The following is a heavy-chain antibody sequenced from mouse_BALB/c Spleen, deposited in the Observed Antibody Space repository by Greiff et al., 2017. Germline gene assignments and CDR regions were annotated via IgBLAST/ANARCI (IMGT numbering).Heavy chain of an antibody. CDR1: GYSITSDYA. CDR2: ISYSGST. Sequence: EVKLQESGPGLVKPSQSLSLTCTVTGYSITSDYAWNWIRQFPGNKLEWMGYISYSGSTSYNPSLKSRISITRDTSKNQFFLQLNSVTTEDTATYYCARGYYGMDYWGQGTSVTVSS. CDR3: ARGYYGMDY. V-gene: IGHV3-2*02. J-gene: IGHJ4*01.